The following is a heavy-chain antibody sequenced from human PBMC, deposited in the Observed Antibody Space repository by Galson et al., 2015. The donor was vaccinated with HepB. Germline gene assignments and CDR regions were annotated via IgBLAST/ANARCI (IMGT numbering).Heavy chain of an antibody. CDR1: GGTFSSYA. CDR3: ARSIMSSRWLQLLSPGYFDN. V-gene: IGHV1-69*10. J-gene: IGHJ4*02. Sequence: SVKVSCKASGGTFSSYAISWVRQAPGQGLEWMGGIIPIFGIANYAQKFQGRVTITADKSTSTAYMELSSLRSEDTAVYYCARSIMSSRWLQLLSPGYFDNWGQGTLVTVSS. CDR2: IIPIFGIA. D-gene: IGHD5-24*01.